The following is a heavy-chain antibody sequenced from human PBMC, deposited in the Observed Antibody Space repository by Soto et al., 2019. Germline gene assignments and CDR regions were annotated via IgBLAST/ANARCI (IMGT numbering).Heavy chain of an antibody. CDR2: IIPIFGTA. D-gene: IGHD3-22*01. CDR3: ARDSPAYYYDSSGYYYFDY. J-gene: IGHJ4*02. V-gene: IGHV1-69*13. CDR1: GGTFSSYA. Sequence: ASVKVSCKASGGTFSSYAISWVRQAPGQGLEWMGGIIPIFGTANYAQEFQGRVTITADESTSTAYMELSSLRSEDTAVYYCARDSPAYYYDSSGYYYFDYWGQGTLVTVSS.